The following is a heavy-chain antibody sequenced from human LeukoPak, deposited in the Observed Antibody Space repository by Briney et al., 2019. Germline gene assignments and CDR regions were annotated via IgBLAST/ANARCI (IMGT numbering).Heavy chain of an antibody. D-gene: IGHD6-13*01. J-gene: IGHJ1*01. V-gene: IGHV4-59*01. CDR3: ARAAAAAPAEYFQH. Sequence: SETLSLTCTVSGGSISSYYLSWIRQPPGKGLEWIGYIYYSGSTNYNPSLKSRVTISVDTSKNQFSLKLSSATAADTAVYYCARAAAAAPAEYFQHWGQGTLVTVSS. CDR2: IYYSGST. CDR1: GGSISSYY.